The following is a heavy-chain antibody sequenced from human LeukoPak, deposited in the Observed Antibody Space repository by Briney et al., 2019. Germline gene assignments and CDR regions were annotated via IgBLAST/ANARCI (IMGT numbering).Heavy chain of an antibody. Sequence: GGSLRLSCAASGFTFSSYGMHWVRQAPGKGLEWVAFIRYDGSNKYYADSVKGRFTISRDNSKNTLYLQMNSLRAEDTAVYYCAKDLMATTTYYLDYWGQGTLVTVSS. CDR3: AKDLMATTTYYLDY. V-gene: IGHV3-30*02. CDR2: IRYDGSNK. D-gene: IGHD5-24*01. CDR1: GFTFSSYG. J-gene: IGHJ4*02.